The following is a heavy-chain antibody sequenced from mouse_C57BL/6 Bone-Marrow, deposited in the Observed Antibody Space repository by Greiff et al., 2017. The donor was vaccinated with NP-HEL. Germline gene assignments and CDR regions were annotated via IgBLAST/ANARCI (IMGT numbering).Heavy chain of an antibody. J-gene: IGHJ2*01. V-gene: IGHV14-4*01. CDR1: GFNIKDDY. CDR2: IDPENGDT. CDR3: AYDGYLDY. Sequence: VQLQQSGAELVRPGASVKLSCTASGFNIKDDYMHWVKQRPEQGLEWIGWIDPENGDTEYASKFQGKATITADTSSNTAYLQLSSLTSEDTAVYYCAYDGYLDYWGQGTTLTVSS. D-gene: IGHD2-3*01.